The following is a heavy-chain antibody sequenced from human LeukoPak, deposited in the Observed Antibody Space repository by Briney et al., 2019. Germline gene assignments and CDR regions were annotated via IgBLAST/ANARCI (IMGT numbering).Heavy chain of an antibody. CDR3: ARGSTLGQNFDY. V-gene: IGHV4-31*03. CDR1: GGSISSGGYY. CDR2: IYYSGST. Sequence: SQTLSLTCTVSGGSISSGGYYWSWIRQHPGKGLEWIGYIYYSGSTYYNPSLKSRVTISVVTSKNQFSLKLSSVTAADTAVYYCARGSTLGQNFDYWGQGTLVTVSS. D-gene: IGHD5/OR15-5a*01. J-gene: IGHJ4*02.